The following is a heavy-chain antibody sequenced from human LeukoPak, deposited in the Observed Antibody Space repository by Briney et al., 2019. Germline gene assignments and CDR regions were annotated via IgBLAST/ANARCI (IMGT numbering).Heavy chain of an antibody. Sequence: SETLSLTCTVSGGSISSSSYYWGWIRQPPGKGLEWIGSIYYSGSTYYNPSLKSRVTISVDTSKNQFSLKLSSVTAADTAVYYCARHAFKWSPGPYYFDYWGQGTLVTVSS. CDR1: GGSISSSSYY. CDR2: IYYSGST. D-gene: IGHD1-26*01. CDR3: ARHAFKWSPGPYYFDY. J-gene: IGHJ4*02. V-gene: IGHV4-39*07.